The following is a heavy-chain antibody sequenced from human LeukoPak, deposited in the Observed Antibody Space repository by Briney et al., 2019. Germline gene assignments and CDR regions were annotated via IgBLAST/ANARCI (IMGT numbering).Heavy chain of an antibody. V-gene: IGHV3-7*01. Sequence: PGGSLRLSCAASGFTFSTHEMNWVRQAPGKGLEWVANIKQDGSEKYYVDSVKGQFTISRDNAKNSLYLQMNSLRAEDTAVYYCARDWYQLLGYNWFDPWGQGTLVTVSS. CDR3: ARDWYQLLGYNWFDP. J-gene: IGHJ5*02. CDR2: IKQDGSEK. D-gene: IGHD2-2*01. CDR1: GFTFSTHE.